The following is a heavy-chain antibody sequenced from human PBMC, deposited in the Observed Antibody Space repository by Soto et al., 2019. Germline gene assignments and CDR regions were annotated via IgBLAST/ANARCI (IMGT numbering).Heavy chain of an antibody. D-gene: IGHD6-6*01. J-gene: IGHJ4*02. CDR2: ISSSSSYI. CDR1: GFTFSSYS. V-gene: IGHV3-21*01. CDR3: ARDKYSSLCIDY. Sequence: RLSCAASGFTFSSYSMNWVRQAPGKGLEWVSSISSSSSYIYYADSVKGRFTISRDNAKNSLYLQMNSLRAEDTAVYYCARDKYSSLCIDYWGQGTLVTVSS.